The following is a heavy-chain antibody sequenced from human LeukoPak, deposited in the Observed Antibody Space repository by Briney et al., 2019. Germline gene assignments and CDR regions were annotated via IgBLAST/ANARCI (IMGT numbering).Heavy chain of an antibody. CDR3: ARDRDTAMAEPPELADY. CDR1: GFTFSSYS. D-gene: IGHD5-18*01. Sequence: KTGGSLRLSCAASGFTFSSYSMNWVRQAPGKGLEWVSSISSSSSSYIYYADSVKGRFTISRDNAKNSLYLQMNSLRAEDTAVYYCARDRDTAMAEPPELADYWGQGTLVTVSS. CDR2: ISSSSSSYI. V-gene: IGHV3-21*01. J-gene: IGHJ4*02.